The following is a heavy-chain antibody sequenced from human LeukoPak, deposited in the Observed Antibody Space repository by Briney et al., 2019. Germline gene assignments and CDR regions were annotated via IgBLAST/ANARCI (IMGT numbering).Heavy chain of an antibody. CDR1: GFTFSSYE. D-gene: IGHD1-1*01. Sequence: SGGSLRLSCAASGFTFSSYEMNWVRQAPGKGLEWVSYISSSGSTIYYADSVKGRFTISRDNAKNTLYLQMNSLRVEDTAVYYCARGGSPPEALGDVFDIWGQGTMLTVSS. V-gene: IGHV3-48*03. CDR2: ISSSGSTI. CDR3: ARGGSPPEALGDVFDI. J-gene: IGHJ3*02.